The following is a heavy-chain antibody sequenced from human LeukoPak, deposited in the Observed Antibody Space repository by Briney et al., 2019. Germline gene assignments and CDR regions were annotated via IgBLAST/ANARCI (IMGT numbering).Heavy chain of an antibody. V-gene: IGHV5-51*01. J-gene: IGHJ4*02. CDR2: IYPGDSDS. CDR1: GYSFPSYW. CDR3: ARRTGNIFDY. Sequence: GESLKISCKVSGYSFPSYWITWVRQMPGKGLEWMGIIYPGDSDSRYSPSFQGQVTMSADKSISTAYLQWSSLKASDTAMYYCARRTGNIFDYWGQGTLVTVSS. D-gene: IGHD2/OR15-2a*01.